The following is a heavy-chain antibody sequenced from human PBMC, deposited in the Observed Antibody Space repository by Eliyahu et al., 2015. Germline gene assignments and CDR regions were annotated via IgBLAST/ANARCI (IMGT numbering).Heavy chain of an antibody. CDR3: ARDKTPIIIAVGGRGWFDP. CDR1: GFRFXSYG. D-gene: IGHD6-19*01. Sequence: QVQLVESGGGVVQPGTSLXLSCATSGFRFXSYGVRRXPPAPGKGLEGVAVIWXDGSNKYYADSVKGRFTISRDDSKNTVYLQMNSLRVDDTAVYYCARDKTPIIIAVGGRGWFDPWGQGTLVTVSS. J-gene: IGHJ5*02. V-gene: IGHV3-33*01. CDR2: IWXDGSNK.